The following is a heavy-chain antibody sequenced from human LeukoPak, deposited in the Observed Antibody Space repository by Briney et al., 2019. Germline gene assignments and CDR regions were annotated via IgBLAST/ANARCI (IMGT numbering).Heavy chain of an antibody. J-gene: IGHJ4*02. D-gene: IGHD3-10*01. CDR3: ARAGAQLYYYGSGSYYSDY. Sequence: ASVKVSCKASGYTFTSYGISWVRQAPGQGLEWMGWISAYNGYTNYAQKLQGRVTMTTDTSTSTAYMELRSLRSDDTAVYYCARAGAQLYYYGSGSYYSDYWGQGTLVTVSS. CDR1: GYTFTSYG. CDR2: ISAYNGYT. V-gene: IGHV1-18*01.